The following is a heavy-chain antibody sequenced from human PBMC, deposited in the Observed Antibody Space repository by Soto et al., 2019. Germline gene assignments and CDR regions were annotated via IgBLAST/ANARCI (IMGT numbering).Heavy chain of an antibody. CDR1: GYTFTSYD. V-gene: IGHV1-8*01. CDR3: ARGRTYYDFWSGQMAQYGMDV. Sequence: ASVKVSCKASGYTFTSYDINWLRQATGQGLEWMGWMNPNSGNTGYAQKCQGRVTMTRNTSISTAYMELSSLRSEDTAVYYCARGRTYYDFWSGQMAQYGMDVWGQGTTVTVSS. J-gene: IGHJ6*02. CDR2: MNPNSGNT. D-gene: IGHD3-3*01.